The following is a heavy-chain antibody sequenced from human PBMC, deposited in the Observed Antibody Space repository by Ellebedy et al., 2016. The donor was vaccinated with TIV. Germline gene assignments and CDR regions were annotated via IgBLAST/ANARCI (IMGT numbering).Heavy chain of an antibody. CDR2: ISYNGSM. V-gene: IGHV4-34*09. CDR1: GGSFSGYY. CDR3: ARVRYSGNYYPYFDY. J-gene: IGHJ4*02. Sequence: SETLSLXXAVYGGSFSGYYWGWICQSPGKGLEWIGSISYNGSMYYNPSLKSRITISVDTSRNQFSLKLSSVTAADTAVYYCARVRYSGNYYPYFDYWGQGTLVTVSS. D-gene: IGHD1-26*01.